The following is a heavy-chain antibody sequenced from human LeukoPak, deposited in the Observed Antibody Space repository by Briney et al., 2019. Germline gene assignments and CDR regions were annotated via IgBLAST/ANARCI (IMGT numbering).Heavy chain of an antibody. CDR2: INPNSGGT. V-gene: IGHV1-2*02. CDR3: ATPEGDSSGYSFDY. D-gene: IGHD3-22*01. J-gene: IGHJ4*02. CDR1: GYTLTGYY. Sequence: ASVKVSCKASGYTLTGYYMHWVRQAPGQGLEWMGWINPNSGGTNYAQKFQGRVTMTRDTSISTAYMELSRLRSDDTAVYYCATPEGDSSGYSFDYWGQGTLVTVSS.